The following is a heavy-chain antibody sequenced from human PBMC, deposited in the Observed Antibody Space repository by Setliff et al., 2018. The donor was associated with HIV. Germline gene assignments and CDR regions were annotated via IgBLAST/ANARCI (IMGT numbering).Heavy chain of an antibody. CDR2: IYTSGSA. J-gene: IGHJ3*02. V-gene: IGHV4-4*08. Sequence: ASETLSLTCIVSGGSVSGYKWSWIRQSPGKGLEWIGYIYTSGSATYNPYLKSRVTISIDTSKNQFSLRLYSVTAADTAVYYCARRDYNFSGTFDIWGQGTMVTVSS. CDR3: ARRDYNFSGTFDI. D-gene: IGHD3-3*01. CDR1: GGSVSGYK.